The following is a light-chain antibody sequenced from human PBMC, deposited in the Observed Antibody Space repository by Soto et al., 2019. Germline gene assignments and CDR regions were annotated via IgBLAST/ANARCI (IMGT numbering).Light chain of an antibody. J-gene: IGKJ3*01. CDR1: QGIINY. CDR2: GAS. CDR3: QQLFTYPPT. V-gene: IGKV1-9*01. Sequence: IQLTQSPSSLSASMGDRVTLTCRASQGIINYLAWYQQKPGKAPKLLIYGASTLKGGGPSRFSGSGSGTDFTLTVSSLQPEDLATYYCQQLFTYPPTFGPGTKVDIK.